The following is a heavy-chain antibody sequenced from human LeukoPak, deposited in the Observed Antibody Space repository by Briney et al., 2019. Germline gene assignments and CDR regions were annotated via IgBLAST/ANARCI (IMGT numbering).Heavy chain of an antibody. CDR1: GFTFSSYG. D-gene: IGHD5-12*01. CDR3: AKDSVSHNGIYDPFDL. CDR2: ISYDGSNK. V-gene: IGHV3-30*18. Sequence: GGSLRLSCAASGFTFSSYGMHWVRQAPGKGLEWVAVISYDGSNKYYADSVKGRFTISRDNSKNTLYLQMNSLRAEDTAVYYCAKDSVSHNGIYDPFDLWGQGTLVTVSS. J-gene: IGHJ3*01.